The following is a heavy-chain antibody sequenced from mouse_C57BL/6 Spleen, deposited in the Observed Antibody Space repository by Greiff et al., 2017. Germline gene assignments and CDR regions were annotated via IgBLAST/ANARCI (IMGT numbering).Heavy chain of an antibody. V-gene: IGHV1-7*01. CDR3: ARGPHGNNDAWFAD. J-gene: IGHJ3*01. CDR1: GYTFTSYW. Sequence: QVQLQQSGAELAKPGASVKLSCKASGYTFTSYWMHWVKQRPGQGLEWIGNINPSSGCTKYNQKFKDKATLTADKSSSTAYMQLSSLTYEDSAVYYCARGPHGNNDAWFADWGPGPLVTVAA. D-gene: IGHD2-1*01. CDR2: INPSSGCT.